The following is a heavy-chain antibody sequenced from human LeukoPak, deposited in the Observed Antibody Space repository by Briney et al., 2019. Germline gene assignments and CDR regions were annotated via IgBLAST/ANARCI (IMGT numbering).Heavy chain of an antibody. D-gene: IGHD6-6*01. CDR1: GGSISSGTYY. Sequence: SQTLSLTCTVSGGSISSGTYYWSWIRQPAGKGLEWIGRIYTSGSTYYNPSLRSRVTMSVDTSRNQFYMQLRSVTATDTAVYFCARGWSNNLVRSWGQGTLVTVSS. V-gene: IGHV4-61*02. CDR3: ARGWSNNLVRS. CDR2: IYTSGST. J-gene: IGHJ5*02.